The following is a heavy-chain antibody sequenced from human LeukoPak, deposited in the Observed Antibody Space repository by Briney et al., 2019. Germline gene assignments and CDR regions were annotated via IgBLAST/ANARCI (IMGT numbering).Heavy chain of an antibody. J-gene: IGHJ4*02. Sequence: GGSLGLSCAASGFTFDDYAMHWVRQAPGKGLEWVSGISWNSGSIGYADSVKGRFTISRDNAKNSLYLQMNSLRAEDTALYYCAKSSNYYDSSGYYKPPTYFDYWGQGTLVTVSS. CDR1: GFTFDDYA. CDR2: ISWNSGSI. V-gene: IGHV3-9*01. D-gene: IGHD3-22*01. CDR3: AKSSNYYDSSGYYKPPTYFDY.